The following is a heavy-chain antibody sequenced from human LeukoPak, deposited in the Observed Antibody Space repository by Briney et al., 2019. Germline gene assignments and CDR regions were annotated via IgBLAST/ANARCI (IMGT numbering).Heavy chain of an antibody. CDR1: GGSISTYNW. J-gene: IGHJ1*01. CDR3: ARSPKAAAVAEFFPA. Sequence: SETLSLTCAVSGGSISTYNWWSWVRQPPGKGLEWIGKTHHSGNTNYNPSLKSRVTISVDKSRNQFSLKLSSVTVADTAMYYCARSPKAAAVAEFFPAWGQGTLVTVSS. CDR2: THHSGNT. D-gene: IGHD6-25*01. V-gene: IGHV4-4*02.